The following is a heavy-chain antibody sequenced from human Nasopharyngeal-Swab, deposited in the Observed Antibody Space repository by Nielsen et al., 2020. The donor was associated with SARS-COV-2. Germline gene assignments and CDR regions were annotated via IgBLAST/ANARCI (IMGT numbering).Heavy chain of an antibody. Sequence: ASVKVSCKASGYTFTRYYMHWVRQAPGQGLEWMGIINPSGGSTSYAQKFQGRVTMTRDTSTSTVCMELSSLRSEDTAVYYCARVGWGDPPSGSYSYYYYGMDVWGQGTTVTVSS. D-gene: IGHD1-26*01. CDR2: INPSGGST. CDR3: ARVGWGDPPSGSYSYYYYGMDV. J-gene: IGHJ6*02. CDR1: GYTFTRYY. V-gene: IGHV1-46*01.